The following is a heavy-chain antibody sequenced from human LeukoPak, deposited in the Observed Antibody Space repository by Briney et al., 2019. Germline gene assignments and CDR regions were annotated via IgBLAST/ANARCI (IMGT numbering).Heavy chain of an antibody. Sequence: TGRSLRLSCAASGFTFSSYAMHWVRQAPGKGLEWVAVISYDGSNKYYADSVKGRFTISRDNSKNTLYLQMNSLRSEDTAMYYCVTDLETVGAFDFWGQGTMVTVSS. CDR3: VTDLETVGAFDF. CDR2: ISYDGSNK. J-gene: IGHJ3*01. V-gene: IGHV3-30-3*01. CDR1: GFTFSSYA. D-gene: IGHD3-3*01.